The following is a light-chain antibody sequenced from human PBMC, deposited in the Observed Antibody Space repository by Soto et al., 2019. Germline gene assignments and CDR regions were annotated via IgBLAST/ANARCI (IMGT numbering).Light chain of an antibody. J-gene: IGLJ3*02. CDR3: SSYAGSNNGV. CDR1: SSDVGDYNY. Sequence: QSVRTQPPSASGSPGQSVTISCTGTSSDVGDYNYVSWYQQHPGKAPKLMIYEVSKRPSGVPDRFSGSKSGNTASLTVSGLHAEDEADDYCSSYAGSNNGVFGGGTKLTVL. V-gene: IGLV2-8*01. CDR2: EVS.